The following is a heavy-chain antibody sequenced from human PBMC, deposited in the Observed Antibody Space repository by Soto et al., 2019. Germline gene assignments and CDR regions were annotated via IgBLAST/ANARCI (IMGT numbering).Heavy chain of an antibody. V-gene: IGHV4-59*01. D-gene: IGHD3-3*01. Sequence: SETLSLTCTVSGGSISSYYWSWIRQPPGKGLEWIGYIYYSGSTNYNPSLKSRVTISVDTSKNQFSLKLSSVTAADTAVYYCARVGYDFWSGYYSSYYYYGMDVWGQGTTVTVSS. J-gene: IGHJ6*02. CDR1: GGSISSYY. CDR2: IYYSGST. CDR3: ARVGYDFWSGYYSSYYYYGMDV.